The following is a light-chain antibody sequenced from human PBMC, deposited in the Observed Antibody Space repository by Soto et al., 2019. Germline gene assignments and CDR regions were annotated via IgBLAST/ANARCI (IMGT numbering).Light chain of an antibody. Sequence: EIVLTQSPGTLSLSPGERATLSCRASQSVSSSYLAWYQQKPGQAPRLLIYGASSRATGIPDRFSGSGSGTDFTLTISILEPEDFAVYYCQQYGCSPWTFGQGTKVEIK. CDR1: QSVSSSY. CDR2: GAS. V-gene: IGKV3-20*01. J-gene: IGKJ1*01. CDR3: QQYGCSPWT.